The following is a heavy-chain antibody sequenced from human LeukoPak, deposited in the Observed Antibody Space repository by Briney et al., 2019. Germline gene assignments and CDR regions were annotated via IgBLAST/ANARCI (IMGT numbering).Heavy chain of an antibody. V-gene: IGHV4-34*01. Sequence: SETLSLTCAVYGGSFSGYYWSWIRQPPGKGLEWIGEINHSGSTNYNASLKSQVSISIDTSKNQFSLRLTSVTAADTAVYYCARQAGSGLFILPGGQGTLVTVSS. D-gene: IGHD3/OR15-3a*01. CDR1: GGSFSGYY. J-gene: IGHJ4*02. CDR2: INHSGST. CDR3: ARQAGSGLFILP.